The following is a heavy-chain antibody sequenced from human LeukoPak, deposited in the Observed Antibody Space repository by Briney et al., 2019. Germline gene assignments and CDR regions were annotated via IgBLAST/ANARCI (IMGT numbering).Heavy chain of an antibody. CDR1: GFTFTSYP. V-gene: IGHV3-23*01. Sequence: GGSLRLSCAASGFTFTSYPMGWVRQAPGKGLEWVSSISRSGDDTYYADSVRGRFTISRDNSKNTLYLQMNILRAEDTAIYYCAKDQLLGWGQGTQVTVSS. J-gene: IGHJ4*02. CDR2: ISRSGDDT. CDR3: AKDQLLG. D-gene: IGHD3-10*01.